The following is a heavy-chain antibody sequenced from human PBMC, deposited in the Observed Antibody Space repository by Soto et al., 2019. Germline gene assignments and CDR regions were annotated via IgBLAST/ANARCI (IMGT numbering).Heavy chain of an antibody. CDR2: IYYIGST. CDR3: ARQYCSATSCYPDY. Sequence: QVQLQESGPGLVKPSETLSLTCTVSGGSISTYYWSWNRQPPGKGLEWIGYIYYIGSTNYDPSLKSRVTISVDTSKNQFSLRLSSVTAADTAVYYCARQYCSATSCYPDYWGQGTLVTVSS. J-gene: IGHJ4*02. CDR1: GGSISTYY. V-gene: IGHV4-59*08. D-gene: IGHD2-2*01.